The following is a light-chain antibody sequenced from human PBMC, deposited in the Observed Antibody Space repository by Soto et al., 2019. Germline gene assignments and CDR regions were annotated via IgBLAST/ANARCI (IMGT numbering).Light chain of an antibody. CDR3: QQYNNWWT. Sequence: EIVMTQSPATLSVSPGERATLSCRASQSVSSNLAWYQQKPGQAPRLLIYGASNRATGIPDRFSGSGSGTEFTLTISSLQSEDFAVYYCQQYNNWWTFGQGTKVDIK. CDR1: QSVSSN. CDR2: GAS. J-gene: IGKJ1*01. V-gene: IGKV3D-15*01.